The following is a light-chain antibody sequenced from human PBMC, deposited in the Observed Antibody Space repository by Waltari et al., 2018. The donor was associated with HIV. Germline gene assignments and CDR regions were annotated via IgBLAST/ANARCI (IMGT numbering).Light chain of an antibody. CDR3: QVWDYNSDRWV. CDR2: DDS. J-gene: IGLJ3*02. CDR1: NIGTEN. Sequence: SYVLTQPPSVSVAPGQTARITCGGNNIGTENMHWYQQRPGQAPVLVVSDDSARPSDIPERFSGSNSANTATLAISRVEAGDEADYYCQVWDYNSDRWVFGGGTKLTVL. V-gene: IGLV3-21*02.